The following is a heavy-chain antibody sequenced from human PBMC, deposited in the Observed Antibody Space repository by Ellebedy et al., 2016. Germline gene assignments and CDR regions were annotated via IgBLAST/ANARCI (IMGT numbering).Heavy chain of an antibody. V-gene: IGHV3-23*01. CDR3: RHGHYADY. J-gene: IGHJ4*02. CDR2: ISARGDNK. Sequence: GESLKISXIVSGFTFTSYSMKWVRQTPGKGLEWVSTISARGDNKQFADSVKGRFTVSRDNSRNTVYLQMNDLRVEDTALYYCRHGHYADYWGQGTLVTVSS. CDR1: GFTFTSYS.